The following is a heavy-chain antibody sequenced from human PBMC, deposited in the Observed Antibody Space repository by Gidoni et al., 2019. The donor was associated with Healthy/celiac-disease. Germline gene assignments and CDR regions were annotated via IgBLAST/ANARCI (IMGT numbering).Heavy chain of an antibody. CDR1: GYTFTSYG. Sequence: QVQLVQSGAEVKKPGASVKVSCKASGYTFTSYGIRWVRPAPGQGLEWMGWISAYTGNTNYAQKLQGRVTMTTDTSTSTAYMELRSLRSDDTAVYYCARDITPYYDFWSGYPTFDYWGQGTLVTVSS. CDR3: ARDITPYYDFWSGYPTFDY. D-gene: IGHD3-3*01. V-gene: IGHV1-18*01. CDR2: ISAYTGNT. J-gene: IGHJ4*02.